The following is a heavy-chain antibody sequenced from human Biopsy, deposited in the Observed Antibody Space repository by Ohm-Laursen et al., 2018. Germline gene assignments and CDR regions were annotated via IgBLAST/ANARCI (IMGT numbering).Heavy chain of an antibody. CDR3: ARGSNEYGGLYFPH. J-gene: IGHJ1*01. V-gene: IGHV4-61*08. CDR1: GGSVSSGDYY. D-gene: IGHD4-23*01. Sequence: GTLSLTCTVSGGSVSSGDYYWTWIRQPPGKGLEWIGYIYYSGSTNYSPSLKSRVTISVDTSKNQFSLKLSSVTAADTAVYYCARGSNEYGGLYFPHWGQGTLVTVSS. CDR2: IYYSGST.